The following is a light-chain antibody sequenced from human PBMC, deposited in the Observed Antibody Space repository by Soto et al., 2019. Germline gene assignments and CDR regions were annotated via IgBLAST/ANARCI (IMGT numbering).Light chain of an antibody. CDR3: SSYTSSSTPFV. V-gene: IGLV2-14*01. CDR1: SSDVGGYNY. Sequence: QSVLTQPASVSWSPGQSITISCTGTSSDVGGYNYVSWYQQHPGKAPKLMIYDVSNRPSGVSNRFSCSKSGNTASLTISGLQAEDEADYYCSSYTSSSTPFVFGTGTKVTVL. CDR2: DVS. J-gene: IGLJ1*01.